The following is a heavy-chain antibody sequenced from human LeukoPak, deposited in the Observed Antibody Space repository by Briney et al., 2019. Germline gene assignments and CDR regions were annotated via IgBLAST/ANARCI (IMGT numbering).Heavy chain of an antibody. D-gene: IGHD3-3*01. V-gene: IGHV3-48*01. CDR1: GFTFSSYS. CDR2: ISSSSSTI. Sequence: GGSLRLSCAASGFTFSSYSMNWVRQAPGKGLEWVSYISSSSSTIYYADSVKGRFTISRDNAKNTVYLQMNSLRLEDTAVYYCAKYFSGSWAIDYWGQGTLVTVSS. CDR3: AKYFSGSWAIDY. J-gene: IGHJ4*02.